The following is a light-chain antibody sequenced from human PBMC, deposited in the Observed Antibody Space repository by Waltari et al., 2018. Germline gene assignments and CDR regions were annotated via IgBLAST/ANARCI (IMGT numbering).Light chain of an antibody. CDR3: SSYTSTNPLRV. V-gene: IGLV2-14*03. CDR1: SSDVGGYNY. Sequence: QSALTQPASVSGSPGQSITISCTGPSSDVGGYNYVSWYQHHPGKAPQLIIYDVSERPSGISYRFSASKSGSTASLTISGLPAEDEADYYCSSYTSTNPLRVFGGGTKLTVL. J-gene: IGLJ3*02. CDR2: DVS.